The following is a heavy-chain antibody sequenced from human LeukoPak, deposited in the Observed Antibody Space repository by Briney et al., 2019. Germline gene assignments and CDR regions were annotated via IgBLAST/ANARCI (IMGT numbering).Heavy chain of an antibody. V-gene: IGHV3-30*04. CDR3: ARDLESPHDPL. CDR1: GFTFSSYA. CDR2: IRYDGSNK. Sequence: GGSLRLSCAASGFTFSSYAMHWVRQAPGKGLEWVAIIRYDGSNKYYADSVKGRFTISRDNAKNSLYLQMNSLRAEDTAVYYCARDLESPHDPLWGQGTLVTVSS. J-gene: IGHJ4*02. D-gene: IGHD3-3*01.